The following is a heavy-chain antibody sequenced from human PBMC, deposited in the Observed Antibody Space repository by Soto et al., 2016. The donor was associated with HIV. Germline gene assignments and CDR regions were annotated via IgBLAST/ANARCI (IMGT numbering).Heavy chain of an antibody. D-gene: IGHD1-26*01. CDR2: IKMNSDGGTP. Sequence: EVKLVESGGGLVKPGGSLRLSCAASGFTFSKAWMTWVRQAPGKGLEWVGRIKMNSDGGTPDYAVSVKGRFTISRDDSENTLYLQMNSLKTEDTAVYYCATWSEWELDGGYWGQGTLVTVSS. CDR3: ATWSEWELDGGY. J-gene: IGHJ4*02. CDR1: GFTFSKAW. V-gene: IGHV3-15*01.